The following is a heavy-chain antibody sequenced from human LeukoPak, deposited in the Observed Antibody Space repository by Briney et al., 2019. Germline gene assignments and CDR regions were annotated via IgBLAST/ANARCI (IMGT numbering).Heavy chain of an antibody. D-gene: IGHD2-2*01. CDR1: GGSISSGSYY. CDR3: ARHHAGLYCSSTSCLNWFDP. Sequence: SETLSLTCTVSGGSISSGSYYWSWIRQPAGKGLEWIGSIYYSGSTYYNQSLKSRVTISVDTSKNQFSLKLSSVTAADTAVYYCARHHAGLYCSSTSCLNWFDPWGQGTLVTVSS. CDR2: IYYSGST. J-gene: IGHJ5*02. V-gene: IGHV4-39*01.